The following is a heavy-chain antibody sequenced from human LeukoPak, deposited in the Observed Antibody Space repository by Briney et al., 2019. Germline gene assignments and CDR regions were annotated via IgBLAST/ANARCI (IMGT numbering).Heavy chain of an antibody. J-gene: IGHJ4*02. CDR1: GYSFTSYW. D-gene: IGHD3-22*01. CDR2: IYPGDSDT. CDR3: ARRYYYDSSGYYYVPRTYYFDY. Sequence: RGESLKISCKGSGYSFTSYWIGWVRQMPGKGLEWMGIIYPGDSDTRYSPSFQGQVTISADKSISTAYLQWSSLKASDTAMYYCARRYYYDSSGYYYVPRTYYFDYWGQGTLVTVSS. V-gene: IGHV5-51*01.